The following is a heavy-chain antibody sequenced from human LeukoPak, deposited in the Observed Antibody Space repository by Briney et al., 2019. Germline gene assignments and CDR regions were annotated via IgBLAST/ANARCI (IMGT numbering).Heavy chain of an antibody. Sequence: PGRSLRLSCAASGFTFSDYDMNWVRQAPGKGLEWVSYIGSSGSNVYYAGSVKGRFTISRDNAKNSLYLQMNSLRAEDTAVYYCARRSSGYYYSFDYWGQGTLVTVSS. V-gene: IGHV3-48*03. CDR2: IGSSGSNV. CDR1: GFTFSDYD. D-gene: IGHD3-22*01. J-gene: IGHJ4*02. CDR3: ARRSSGYYYSFDY.